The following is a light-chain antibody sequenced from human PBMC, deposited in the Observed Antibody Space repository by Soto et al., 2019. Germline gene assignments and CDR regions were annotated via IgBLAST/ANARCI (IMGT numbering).Light chain of an antibody. V-gene: IGKV3-20*01. CDR2: GAA. Sequence: EIVLTHSPGTLSLSPGERATRSCRASQSVSNNYLDWYQQKPGQAPRLLIYGAANRATGIPDRFSGSGSGTDFTLTITRLEPEDCPVYYCQQYGPSLWTFGQGTKVE. J-gene: IGKJ1*01. CDR3: QQYGPSLWT. CDR1: QSVSNNY.